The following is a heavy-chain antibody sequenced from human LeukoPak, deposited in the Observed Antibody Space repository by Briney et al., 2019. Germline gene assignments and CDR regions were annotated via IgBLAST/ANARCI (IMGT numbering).Heavy chain of an antibody. CDR1: DHSINNYY. V-gene: IGHV4-59*12. CDR2: VYYNGNT. Sequence: SETLSLPCTVSDHSINNYYWTWIRQPPGKGLEWIGHVYYNGNTDYNPSLKSRVAMSVDKSNNQFPLKLSFVTAADTAVYFCAREIEGYSDFYSFGRPDNYWFDPWGQGTLITVSS. CDR3: AREIEGYSDFYSFGRPDNYWFDP. D-gene: IGHD2-21*02. J-gene: IGHJ5*02.